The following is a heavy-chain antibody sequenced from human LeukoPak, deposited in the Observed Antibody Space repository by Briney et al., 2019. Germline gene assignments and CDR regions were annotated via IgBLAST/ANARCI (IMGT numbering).Heavy chain of an antibody. CDR3: ARSCRILDIVATIRARLGGNGFDI. Sequence: SETLSLTCTVSGGSISSSSYYWGWIRQPPGKGLEWIGSIYYSGSTYYNPSLKSRVTISVDTSKNQFSLKLSSVTAADTAVYYCARSCRILDIVATIRARLGGNGFDIWGQGTMVTVSS. CDR2: IYYSGST. D-gene: IGHD5-12*01. V-gene: IGHV4-39*07. CDR1: GGSISSSSYY. J-gene: IGHJ3*02.